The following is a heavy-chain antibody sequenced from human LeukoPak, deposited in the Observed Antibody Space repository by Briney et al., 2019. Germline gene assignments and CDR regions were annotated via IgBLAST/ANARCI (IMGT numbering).Heavy chain of an antibody. Sequence: ASVKVSCKASGYTFTSYGISWVRQAPGQGLEWMGWISAYNGNTNYAQKLQGRVTMTTDTSTSTAYMELRSLRSDDTAVYYCARDGDYYGSGSYFRYYYMDVWGKGTTVTVSS. CDR3: ARDGDYYGSGSYFRYYYMDV. V-gene: IGHV1-18*01. J-gene: IGHJ6*03. CDR2: ISAYNGNT. CDR1: GYTFTSYG. D-gene: IGHD3-10*01.